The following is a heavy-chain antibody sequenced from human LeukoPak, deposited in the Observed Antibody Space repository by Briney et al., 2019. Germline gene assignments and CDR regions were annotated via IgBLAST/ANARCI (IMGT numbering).Heavy chain of an antibody. CDR1: RFTVSSNY. D-gene: IGHD6-13*01. CDR2: IYSGGST. CDR3: ARHLAAAGPFDY. J-gene: IGHJ4*02. V-gene: IGHV3-53*01. Sequence: GGSLRLSCAASRFTVSSNYMSWVRQAPGKGLEWVSVIYSGGSTYYADSVKGRFTISRDNSKNTLYLQMNSLRAEDTAVYYCARHLAAAGPFDYWGQGTLVTVSS.